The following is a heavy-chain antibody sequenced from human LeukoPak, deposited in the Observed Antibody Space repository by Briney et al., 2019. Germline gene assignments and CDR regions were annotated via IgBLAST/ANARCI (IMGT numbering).Heavy chain of an antibody. CDR1: GGSISNSNYH. J-gene: IGHJ4*02. V-gene: IGHV4-39*01. CDR3: ARLISGSPADY. CDR2: IYHSGNT. D-gene: IGHD1-26*01. Sequence: SETLSLTCTVSGGSISNSNYHWGWIRQPPGKGLEWIGSIYHSGNTYYNPSLKSRVTISVDTSKNQFSLKLNSMTAADTAVYYCARLISGSPADYWGQGTLVTVSP.